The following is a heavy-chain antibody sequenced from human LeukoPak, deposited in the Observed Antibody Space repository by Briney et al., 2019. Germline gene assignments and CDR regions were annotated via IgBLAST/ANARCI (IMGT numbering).Heavy chain of an antibody. D-gene: IGHD6-13*01. CDR2: ISISGGST. V-gene: IGHV3-23*01. CDR3: ATTPIAAAGTSAVDY. Sequence: GGSLRLSCAASGISISSYAMSWVRQAPGKGLEWVSGISISGGSTSYADSVKGRFTISRDNSKDTLYLQMNSLRAEDTAVYYCATTPIAAAGTSAVDYWGQGTLVTVSS. CDR1: GISISSYA. J-gene: IGHJ4*02.